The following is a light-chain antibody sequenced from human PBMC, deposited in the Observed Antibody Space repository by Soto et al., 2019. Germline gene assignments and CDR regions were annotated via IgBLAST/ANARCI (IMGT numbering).Light chain of an antibody. CDR2: GVS. CDR3: QQFGNSPLLT. Sequence: EIVLTQSPGTLSLSPGERATLSCRASQSVSSSYLAWYQQKPGQAPRLLMYGVSTRATGISDRFSGSGSGTDFTLTISRLEPEDFAVYYCQQFGNSPLLTFGGGTKVQIK. CDR1: QSVSSSY. J-gene: IGKJ4*01. V-gene: IGKV3-20*01.